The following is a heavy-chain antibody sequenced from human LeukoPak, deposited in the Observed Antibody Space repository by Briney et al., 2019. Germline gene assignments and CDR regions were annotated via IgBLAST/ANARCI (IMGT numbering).Heavy chain of an antibody. Sequence: PGRSLRLSCAASGFTFSSYAMHWVRQAPGKGLEWVAVISYDGSNKYYADSVKGRFTISRDNSKNTLYLQMNSLRAEDTAVYYCAKAFAYPYDSSGYQNDYWGQGTLVTVSS. J-gene: IGHJ4*02. CDR2: ISYDGSNK. D-gene: IGHD3-22*01. CDR3: AKAFAYPYDSSGYQNDY. CDR1: GFTFSSYA. V-gene: IGHV3-30*04.